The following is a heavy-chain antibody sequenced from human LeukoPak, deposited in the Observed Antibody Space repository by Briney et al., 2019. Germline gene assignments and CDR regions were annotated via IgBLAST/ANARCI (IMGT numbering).Heavy chain of an antibody. D-gene: IGHD3-3*01. CDR3: ARAPQARPYYDFWSGYYFDY. CDR2: ISSSSSYI. CDR1: GFTFSSYS. V-gene: IGHV3-21*01. Sequence: GGSLRLSCAASGFTFSSYSMNRVRQAPGKGLEWVSSISSSSSYIYYADSVKGRFTISRDNAKNSLYLQMNSLRAEDTAVYYCARAPQARPYYDFWSGYYFDYWGQGTLVTVSS. J-gene: IGHJ4*02.